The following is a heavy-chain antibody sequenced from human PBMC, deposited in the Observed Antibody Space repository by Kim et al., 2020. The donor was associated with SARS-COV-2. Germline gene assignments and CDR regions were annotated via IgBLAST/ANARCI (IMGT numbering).Heavy chain of an antibody. Sequence: STNYNPSLKSRVTISVDASKNPFSLKLSSVTAADTAVYYCGREDQGAFDIWGQGTMVTVSS. CDR3: GREDQGAFDI. V-gene: IGHV4-59*01. D-gene: IGHD2-2*01. CDR2: ST. J-gene: IGHJ3*02.